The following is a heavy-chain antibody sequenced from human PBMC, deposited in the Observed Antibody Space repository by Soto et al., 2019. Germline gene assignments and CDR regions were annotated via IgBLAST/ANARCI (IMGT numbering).Heavy chain of an antibody. D-gene: IGHD4-17*01. J-gene: IGHJ4*02. CDR3: AHAGDYDLLPFDH. CDR1: GFSLSTYHMG. CDR2: IYWDDDK. Sequence: SGPYAGEPAQTLTLTCDFSGFSLSTYHMGVAWIRQPPGKALEWLALIYWDDDKRYSPSLKDRLAISKDTSSNQVFLTLTNMDPGDTATYFCAHAGDYDLLPFDHWGPGTLVTVSS. V-gene: IGHV2-5*02.